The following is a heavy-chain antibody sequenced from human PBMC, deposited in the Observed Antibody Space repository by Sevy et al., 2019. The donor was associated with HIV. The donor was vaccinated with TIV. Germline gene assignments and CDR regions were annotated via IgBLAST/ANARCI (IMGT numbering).Heavy chain of an antibody. Sequence: SETLSLTCTVSGGSIRSYSWSWIRQPAGKGLEWIGRMYINGSTNYNPSLKSRVPMSLDTSKNQFSLKMSTASAADTAECYCGTTTKYYDSSGYYYGYHYYGMDVWGQGTKVTVSS. D-gene: IGHD3-22*01. V-gene: IGHV4-4*07. CDR3: GTTTKYYDSSGYYYGYHYYGMDV. CDR1: GGSIRSYS. J-gene: IGHJ6*02. CDR2: MYINGST.